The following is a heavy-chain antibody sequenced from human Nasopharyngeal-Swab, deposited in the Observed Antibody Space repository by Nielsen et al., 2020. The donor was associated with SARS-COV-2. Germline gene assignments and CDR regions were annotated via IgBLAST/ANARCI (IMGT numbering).Heavy chain of an antibody. D-gene: IGHD5-18*01. Sequence: GSLRLSCTVSGGSISSYYWSWIRQPPGKGLEWIGYIYYSGSTNYNPSLKSRVTISVDTSKNQFSLKLSSVTAADTAVYYCARGAGGELWLGYYYGMDVWGQGTTVTVSS. CDR2: IYYSGST. CDR3: ARGAGGELWLGYYYGMDV. V-gene: IGHV4-59*12. CDR1: GGSISSYY. J-gene: IGHJ6*02.